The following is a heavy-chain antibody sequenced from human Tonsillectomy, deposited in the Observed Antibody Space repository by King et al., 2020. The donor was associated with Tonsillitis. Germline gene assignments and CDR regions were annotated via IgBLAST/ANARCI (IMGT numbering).Heavy chain of an antibody. Sequence: VQLVESGGGLVQPGRSLRLSCTGSGFTFRGYALIWFRQAPGKGLEWVGFIRSKGYGETTEYAASVKGRFSISRDDSKSIAYLQMNSLKTEDTAVYYCSITYNNYFDYWGQGSLVTVSS. CDR1: GFTFRGYA. V-gene: IGHV3-49*03. CDR3: SITYNNYFDY. J-gene: IGHJ4*02. D-gene: IGHD1-14*01. CDR2: IRSKGYGETT.